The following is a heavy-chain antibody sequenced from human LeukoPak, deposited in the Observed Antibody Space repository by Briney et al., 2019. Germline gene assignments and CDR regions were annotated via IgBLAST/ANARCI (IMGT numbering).Heavy chain of an antibody. J-gene: IGHJ4*02. CDR2: INPDGSST. CDR1: GFTFSSYW. CDR3: ARAGYYRFDY. V-gene: IGHV3-74*01. Sequence: GGSLRLSCAASGFTFSSYWLHWVRQAPGKGLVWVSRINPDGSSTSCADSAKGRFTISRDNAKNTLYLQLNSLRADDTAVYHCARAGYYRFDYWGQGTVVTVSS. D-gene: IGHD2-15*01.